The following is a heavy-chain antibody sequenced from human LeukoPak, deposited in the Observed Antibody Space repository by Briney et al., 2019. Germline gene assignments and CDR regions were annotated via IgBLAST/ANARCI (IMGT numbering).Heavy chain of an antibody. CDR2: ISSSSSYI. V-gene: IGHV3-21*01. Sequence: GRSMRLSCAASGFTFSSYSMNWVRQAHGKGLEWVSSISSSSSYIYYADSVKGRFTISRDNAKNSLYLQMNSLRAEDTAVDYCASLSCRAVGREEPNDYWRQGTLVTVSS. CDR3: ASLSCRAVGREEPNDY. CDR1: GFTFSSYS. D-gene: IGHD6-19*01. J-gene: IGHJ4*02.